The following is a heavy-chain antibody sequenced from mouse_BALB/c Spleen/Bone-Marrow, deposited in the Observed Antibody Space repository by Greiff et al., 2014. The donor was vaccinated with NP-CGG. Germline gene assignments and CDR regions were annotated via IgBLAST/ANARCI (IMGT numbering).Heavy chain of an antibody. V-gene: IGHV3-1*02. CDR1: DYSITSGYS. CDR2: IHYSGIT. CDR3: ARWGKGAWFAY. Sequence: EVKLLESGPDLVKPSQSLSLTCTVTDYSITSGYSWHWIRQFPGNKLEWMGYIHYSGITNYSPSLKSRISFTRDTSKNQFFLHLNSVTTEDTATYYCARWGKGAWFAYWGQGTLVTVSA. J-gene: IGHJ3*01. D-gene: IGHD1-3*01.